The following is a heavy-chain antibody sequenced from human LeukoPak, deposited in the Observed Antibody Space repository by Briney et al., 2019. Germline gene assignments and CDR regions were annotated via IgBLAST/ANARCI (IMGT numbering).Heavy chain of an antibody. CDR1: GFDFNKYE. CDR3: ARDLPWVQMAPSGWIHYNAMDV. V-gene: IGHV3-48*03. Sequence: GGSLRLSCSASGFDFNKYEMIWVRQAPGKGLDWVSYICGSGSSMYYADSVKGRFIISRDNDKNSLSLQMNSLRAEDTGTYYCARDLPWVQMAPSGWIHYNAMDVWGQGTTVVVSS. D-gene: IGHD5-24*01. J-gene: IGHJ6*02. CDR2: ICGSGSSM.